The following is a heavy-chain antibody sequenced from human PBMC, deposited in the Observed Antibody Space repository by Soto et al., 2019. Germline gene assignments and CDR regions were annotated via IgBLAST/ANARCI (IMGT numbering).Heavy chain of an antibody. J-gene: IGHJ6*02. CDR1: GYSVSSIDYY. Sequence: PSETLSLTCSVSGYSVSSIDYYWDWIRQPPGTGLEWIGSMLYSGLTYYNPSRTSRVTLSVDTSKNQFSVRLNSVTASDTAVYYCAPLSVSLSGPYGIHVWGQGTTVTVSS. CDR3: APLSVSLSGPYGIHV. CDR2: MLYSGLT. V-gene: IGHV4-39*01. D-gene: IGHD2-15*01.